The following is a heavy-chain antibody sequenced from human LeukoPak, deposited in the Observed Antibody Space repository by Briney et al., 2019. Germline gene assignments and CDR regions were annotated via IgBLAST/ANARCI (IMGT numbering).Heavy chain of an antibody. J-gene: IGHJ6*02. D-gene: IGHD4-17*01. Sequence: SEQVSCKASGGTFSSYAISWVRQAPGQGLEWMGGIIPIFGTANYAQKFQGRVTITADESTSTAYMELSSLRSEDTAVYYCASDLPGRFRLDGDYSYYYYGMDVWGQGTTVTVSS. CDR3: ASDLPGRFRLDGDYSYYYYGMDV. CDR2: IIPIFGTA. CDR1: GGTFSSYA. V-gene: IGHV1-69*13.